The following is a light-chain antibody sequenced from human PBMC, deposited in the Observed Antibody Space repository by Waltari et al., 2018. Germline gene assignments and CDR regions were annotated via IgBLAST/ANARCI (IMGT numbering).Light chain of an antibody. CDR2: AAS. J-gene: IGKJ5*01. V-gene: IGKV1-39*01. Sequence: DIQMPQSPPSLSTSVGDRVTITCRASQSIDRYLNWYQHKPGQAPKLLICAASTLQTGVPSRFSGGGSGTDFTLTISSLQPEDFGTYYCQQSYSTPITFGQGTRLEIK. CDR3: QQSYSTPIT. CDR1: QSIDRY.